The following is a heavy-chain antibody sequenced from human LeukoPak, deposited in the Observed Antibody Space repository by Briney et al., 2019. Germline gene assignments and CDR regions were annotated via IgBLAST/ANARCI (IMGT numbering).Heavy chain of an antibody. CDR2: IKNDGSTT. CDR3: AKVEYCSSTSCFKSYYFDY. D-gene: IGHD2-2*01. Sequence: PGGSLRLSCAASGFTFSNYWMHWVRQAPGKGLVWVSRIKNDGSTTTYADSVKGRFTISRDNAKNTLYLQMNSLRAEDTAVYYCAKVEYCSSTSCFKSYYFDYWGQGTLVTVSS. J-gene: IGHJ4*02. V-gene: IGHV3-74*01. CDR1: GFTFSNYW.